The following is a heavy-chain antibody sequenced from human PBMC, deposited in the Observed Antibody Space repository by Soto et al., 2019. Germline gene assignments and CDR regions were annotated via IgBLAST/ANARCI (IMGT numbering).Heavy chain of an antibody. Sequence: QVQLVESGGGVVQPGRSLRLSCAASGFTLSGNDMHWVRQAPGKGPEWVAVMSYDGSNQYYGDSVKGRFTISRDTSKSTLYLQMNSLRTEDTAGYYCAKGGWYSSSSPSDCWGQGTLVTVSS. CDR3: AKGGWYSSSSPSDC. CDR1: GFTLSGND. V-gene: IGHV3-30*18. CDR2: MSYDGSNQ. D-gene: IGHD6-6*01. J-gene: IGHJ4*02.